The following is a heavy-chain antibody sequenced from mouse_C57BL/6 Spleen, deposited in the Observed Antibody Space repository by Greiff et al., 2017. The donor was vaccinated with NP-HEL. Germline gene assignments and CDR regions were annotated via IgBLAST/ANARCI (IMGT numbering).Heavy chain of an antibody. J-gene: IGHJ1*03. CDR3: TRGVTVPRWYFDV. Sequence: EVQLQQSGPVLARPGASVKMSCKTSGYTFTSYWMHWVKQRPGQGLEWIGAIYPGNSDTSYNQKFKGKAKLTAVTSSSTAYMELSSLTNEDSAVYYCTRGVTVPRWYFDVWGTGTTVTVSS. D-gene: IGHD2-3*01. CDR2: IYPGNSDT. V-gene: IGHV1-5*01. CDR1: GYTFTSYW.